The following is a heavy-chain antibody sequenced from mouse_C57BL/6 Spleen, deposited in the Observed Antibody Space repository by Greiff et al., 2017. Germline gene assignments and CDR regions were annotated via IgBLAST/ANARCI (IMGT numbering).Heavy chain of an antibody. D-gene: IGHD1-1*01. CDR3: ARSGLLPFAY. J-gene: IGHJ3*01. Sequence: QVQLQQSGAELARPGASVKMSCKASGYTFTSYTMHWVKQRPGQGLEWIGYINPSSGYTKYNQKFKDKATLTADKSSSTAYMQLSSLTSEDSAIYYCARSGLLPFAYWGQGTLVTVSA. CDR2: INPSSGYT. CDR1: GYTFTSYT. V-gene: IGHV1-4*01.